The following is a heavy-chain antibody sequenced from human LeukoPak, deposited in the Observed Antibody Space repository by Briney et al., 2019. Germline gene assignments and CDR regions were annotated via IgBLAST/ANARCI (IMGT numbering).Heavy chain of an antibody. CDR2: IKQDGSKK. Sequence: GGSLRLSCVASGFPFSSYWMTWVRQAPGKGLEWVANIKQDGSKKSYVDSVKGRFTISRDNAKNSLDLQMNSLRDEDTAIYYCSRVGYIDEGIDYWGQGTLVTVSS. V-gene: IGHV3-7*04. J-gene: IGHJ4*02. CDR1: GFPFSSYW. D-gene: IGHD5-24*01. CDR3: SRVGYIDEGIDY.